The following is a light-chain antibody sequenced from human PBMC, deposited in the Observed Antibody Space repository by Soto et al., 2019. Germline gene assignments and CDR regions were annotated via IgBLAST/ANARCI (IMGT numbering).Light chain of an antibody. Sequence: EIVLTQSPGTLSSSPGERATLSCRASQSVSSNYFAWYQQKPGQAPRLLIHGASRRATGIADRFSGSGSGTDFNLTISRLEPEDFAVYYCQQYGSSLSITFGQGTRLEIK. V-gene: IGKV3-20*01. J-gene: IGKJ5*01. CDR1: QSVSSNY. CDR3: QQYGSSLSIT. CDR2: GAS.